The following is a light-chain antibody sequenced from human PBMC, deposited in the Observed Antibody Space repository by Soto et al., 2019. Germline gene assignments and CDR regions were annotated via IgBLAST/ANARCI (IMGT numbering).Light chain of an antibody. CDR1: QSISTN. CDR3: QQYNNWPPWT. CDR2: GAS. V-gene: IGKV3-15*01. Sequence: EVVMTQSPATLSVSPGERATFSCRASQSISTNLAWYQHKPGQAPRLLIYGASTRATGIPARFSGSGSGREFTLTISSLQSEDFAVYYCQQYNNWPPWTFDQGTKVEIK. J-gene: IGKJ1*01.